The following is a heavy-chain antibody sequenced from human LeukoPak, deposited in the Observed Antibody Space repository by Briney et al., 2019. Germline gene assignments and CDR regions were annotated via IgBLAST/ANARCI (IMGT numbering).Heavy chain of an antibody. Sequence: SETLSLTCTVSGGSISSSSYYWGWIRQPPGKGLEWIGSIYYSGSTYYNPSLKSRVTISVGTSKNQFSLKLSSVTAADTAVYYCAKLVSSIAAIARYYYYMEVWGKGTTVTVSS. V-gene: IGHV4-39*01. CDR3: AKLVSSIAAIARYYYYMEV. CDR2: IYYSGST. J-gene: IGHJ6*03. D-gene: IGHD6-6*01. CDR1: GGSISSSSYY.